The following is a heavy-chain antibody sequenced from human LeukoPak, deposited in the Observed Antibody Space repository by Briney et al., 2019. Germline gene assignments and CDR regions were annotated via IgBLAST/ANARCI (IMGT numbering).Heavy chain of an antibody. D-gene: IGHD3-10*01. CDR3: ARVGSYYGSGSYDAFDI. CDR2: IYYSGST. CDR1: GGSISSYY. Sequence: SETLSLTCTVSGGSISSYYWSWIRQPPGKGLEWIVYIYYSGSTNYNPSLKSRVTISVDTSKNQFSLKLSSVTAADTAVYYCARVGSYYGSGSYDAFDIWGQGTMGTVSS. J-gene: IGHJ3*02. V-gene: IGHV4-59*08.